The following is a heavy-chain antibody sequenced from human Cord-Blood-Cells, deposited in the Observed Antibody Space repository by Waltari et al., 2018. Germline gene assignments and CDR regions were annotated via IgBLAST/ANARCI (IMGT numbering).Heavy chain of an antibody. V-gene: IGHV4-34*01. CDR2: INHSGST. CDR3: ARGYCSSTSGYTRRGNYFAY. Sequence: QVQLQQWGAGLLKPSETLSLTCAVYGGSFSGYYWSWIRQPPGKGLEWIGEINHSGSTNYHPALKSRVTISVDTSKNQFSLKLSSVTAADTAVYYCARGYCSSTSGYTRRGNYFAYWGQGTLVTVSS. J-gene: IGHJ4*02. D-gene: IGHD2-2*02. CDR1: GGSFSGYY.